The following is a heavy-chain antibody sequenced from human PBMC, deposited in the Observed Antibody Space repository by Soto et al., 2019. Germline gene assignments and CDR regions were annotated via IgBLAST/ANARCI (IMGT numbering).Heavy chain of an antibody. J-gene: IGHJ4*02. V-gene: IGHV1-24*01. CDR2: FDPEDGET. CDR1: GYTLTELS. D-gene: IGHD3-10*01. CDR3: ATARHYYGSGDLDY. Sequence: GASVKVTCKVCGYTLTELSMHWVRQAPGKGLGRMGGFDPEDGETIYAQKFQGRVTMTEDTSTDTAYMELSSLRSEDTAVYYCATARHYYGSGDLDYWGQGTLVTVSS.